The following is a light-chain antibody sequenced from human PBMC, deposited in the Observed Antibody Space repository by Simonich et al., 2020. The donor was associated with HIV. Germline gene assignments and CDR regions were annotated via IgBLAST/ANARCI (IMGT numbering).Light chain of an antibody. CDR2: GAS. Sequence: EIVMTQSPATLSVSPGERATLSCRAHQSVSSNLAWYQQKPGQSPRLLIYGASTRAAGIPARFSGSGSGTEFSLTISSLKSEDFVVYHCQQYNNWPNTFGQGTKLEIK. CDR1: QSVSSN. J-gene: IGKJ2*01. CDR3: QQYNNWPNT. V-gene: IGKV3-15*01.